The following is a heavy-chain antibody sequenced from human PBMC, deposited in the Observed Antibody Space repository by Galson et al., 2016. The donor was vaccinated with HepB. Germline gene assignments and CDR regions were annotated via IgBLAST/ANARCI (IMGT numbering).Heavy chain of an antibody. V-gene: IGHV1-3*01. CDR1: GFTFTDYA. J-gene: IGHJ4*02. CDR3: ARGEDTAMVPPDY. D-gene: IGHD5-18*01. CDR2: INAGDGNT. Sequence: SVKVSCKVSGFTFTDYAIHWVRQAPGQSLEWMGWINAGDGNTKYSQRFQGRVTIKRDTSASTAYMDLSSLTSEDTAVYYCARGEDTAMVPPDYRGQGTLVTVSS.